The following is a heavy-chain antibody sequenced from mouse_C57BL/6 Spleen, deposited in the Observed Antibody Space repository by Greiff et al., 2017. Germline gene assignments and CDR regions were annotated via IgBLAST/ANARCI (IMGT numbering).Heavy chain of an antibody. J-gene: IGHJ2*01. Sequence: DVKLVESEGGLVQPGSSMKLSCTASGFTFSDYYMAWVRQVPEKGLEWVANINYDGSSTYYLDSLKSRFIISRDNAKNILYLQMSSLKSEDTATYYCARNLYGSYFDYWGQGTTLTVSS. CDR1: GFTFSDYY. D-gene: IGHD1-1*01. CDR2: INYDGSST. CDR3: ARNLYGSYFDY. V-gene: IGHV5-16*01.